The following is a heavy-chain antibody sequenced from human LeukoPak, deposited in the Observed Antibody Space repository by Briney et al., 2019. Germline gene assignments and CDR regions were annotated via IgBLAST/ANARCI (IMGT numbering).Heavy chain of an antibody. CDR2: INAGNGDT. V-gene: IGHV1-3*03. D-gene: IGHD2-21*02. Sequence: ASVKVSCKASGYTFTSYAMHWVRQAPGQRLEWMGWINAGNGDTKYSQEFQDRFTITSDTSASTVYMELSRLRSEDMAVYYCARAHGDSYGYWGQGALVTVSS. J-gene: IGHJ4*02. CDR3: ARAHGDSYGY. CDR1: GYTFTSYA.